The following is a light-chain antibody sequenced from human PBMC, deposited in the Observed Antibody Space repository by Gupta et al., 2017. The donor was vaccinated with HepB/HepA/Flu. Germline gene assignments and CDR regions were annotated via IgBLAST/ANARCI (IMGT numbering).Light chain of an antibody. J-gene: IGLJ2*01. V-gene: IGLV5-45*02. CDR3: KNWIGTGLV. CDR2: YIIDSDK. Sequence: QAVLTQPSSLSASPGASASLTCTLRSGINVGTFRIYWYQQKPGSPPLSPLKYIIDSDKEQGSGVPGRFSGSKYASATAVTIPSSGLQDEDDYYYYCKNWIGTGLVFGGGTKLTVL. CDR1: SGINVGTFR.